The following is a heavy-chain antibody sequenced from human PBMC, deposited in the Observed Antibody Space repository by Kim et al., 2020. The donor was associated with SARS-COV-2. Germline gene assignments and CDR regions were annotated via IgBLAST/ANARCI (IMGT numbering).Heavy chain of an antibody. Sequence: YNPTLKSRVTISGSTSKNRLSVKLSSVTAADTAVYYCARSAGIAAAGTIYWGQGTLVTVSS. V-gene: IGHV4-39*01. D-gene: IGHD6-13*01. CDR3: ARSAGIAAAGTIY. J-gene: IGHJ4*02.